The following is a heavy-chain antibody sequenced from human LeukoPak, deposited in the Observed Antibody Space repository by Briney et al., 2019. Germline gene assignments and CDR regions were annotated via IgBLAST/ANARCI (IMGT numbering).Heavy chain of an antibody. D-gene: IGHD3-9*01. CDR3: ARGSRPVYNLLTGKRYFDY. CDR1: GYTFTSHG. CDR2: ISAYNGNT. J-gene: IGHJ4*02. Sequence: ASVKVSCKASGYTFTSHGISWVRQAPGQGLEWMGWISAYNGNTNYAQKLQGRVTMTTDTSTSTAYMELRSLRSEDTAVYYCARGSRPVYNLLTGKRYFDYWGQGTLLTVSS. V-gene: IGHV1-18*01.